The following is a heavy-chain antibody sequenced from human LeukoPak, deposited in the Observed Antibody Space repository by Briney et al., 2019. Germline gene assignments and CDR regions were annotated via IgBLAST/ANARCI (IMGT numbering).Heavy chain of an antibody. J-gene: IGHJ6*03. D-gene: IGHD2-2*01. CDR1: GGSISSYY. Sequence: SETLSLTCTVSGGSISSYYWSWIRQPPGKGLEWIGYIYYSGSTNYNPSLKSRVTISVDTSKNQFSLKLSSVTAADTAVYYCATITRRYCSSTSCPNYYYYYMDVWGKGTTVTVSS. CDR3: ATITRRYCSSTSCPNYYYYYMDV. CDR2: IYYSGST. V-gene: IGHV4-59*01.